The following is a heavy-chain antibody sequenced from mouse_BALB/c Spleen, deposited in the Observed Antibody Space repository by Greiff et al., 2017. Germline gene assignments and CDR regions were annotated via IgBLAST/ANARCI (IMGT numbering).Heavy chain of an antibody. D-gene: IGHD2-4*01. Sequence: SVKGRFTISRDNARNILYLQMSSLRSEDTAMYYCARGKTYYDYDRAWFAYWGQGTLVTVSA. CDR3: ARGKTYYDYDRAWFAY. J-gene: IGHJ3*01. V-gene: IGHV5-6-5*01.